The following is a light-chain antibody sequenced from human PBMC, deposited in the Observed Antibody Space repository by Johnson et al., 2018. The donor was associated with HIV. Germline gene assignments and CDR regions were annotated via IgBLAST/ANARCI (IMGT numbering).Light chain of an antibody. Sequence: QSVLTQPPSVSAAPGQKVTISCSGSSSNIGKNSVSWYQQLPGTAPKLLIYESNKRPSGIPDRFSGSKSGTSATLGITGLQTGDEADYYCGTWDSSLSAFYVFGTGTKVTVL. V-gene: IGLV1-51*02. J-gene: IGLJ1*01. CDR3: GTWDSSLSAFYV. CDR2: ESN. CDR1: SSNIGKNS.